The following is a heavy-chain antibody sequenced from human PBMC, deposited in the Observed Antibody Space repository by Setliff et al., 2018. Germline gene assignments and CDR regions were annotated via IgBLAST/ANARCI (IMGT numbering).Heavy chain of an antibody. J-gene: IGHJ4*02. Sequence: GASVKVSCKASGYTFTNYGITWVRQAPGQGLEWMGWINNYSFKTNYPQKFLGRVTVTTDTSTNTAYMDLRSLRSDDTAVYYCERLVRYCTTTTCQRTSGDDFWGQGTLVTVSS. D-gene: IGHD2-2*01. CDR1: GYTFTNYG. CDR2: INNYSFKT. CDR3: ERLVRYCTTTTCQRTSGDDF. V-gene: IGHV1-18*01.